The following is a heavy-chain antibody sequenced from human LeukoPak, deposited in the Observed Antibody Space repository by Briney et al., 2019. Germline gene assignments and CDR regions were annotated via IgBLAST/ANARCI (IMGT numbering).Heavy chain of an antibody. CDR1: GFTVSSNY. D-gene: IGHD2-2*02. CDR3: ARVPAAILGYYYYYMDV. V-gene: IGHV3-66*02. J-gene: IGHJ6*03. CDR2: IYSGGST. Sequence: PGGSLRLSCAASGFTVSSNYMSWVRQAPGKGLEWVSVIYSGGSTYYADSVKGRFTISRDNSKNTLYLQMNSLRAEDTAVYYCARVPAAILGYYYYYMDVWGKGTTVTVSS.